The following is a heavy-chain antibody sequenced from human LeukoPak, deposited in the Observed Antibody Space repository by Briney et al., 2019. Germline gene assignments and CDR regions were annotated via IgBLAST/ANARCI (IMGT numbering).Heavy chain of an antibody. CDR2: ISSNGSST. CDR3: VRRPCSGISCSYGMDV. CDR1: GFTFATYG. J-gene: IGHJ6*02. D-gene: IGHD2-2*01. Sequence: GGSLRLSCSASGFTFATYGLHWVRQAPGKGLEHVSAISSNGSSTYFADSVKGRFTISRDNSKKTLYLQMRSLRVEDTAVYYCVRRPCSGISCSYGMDVWGQGTTVTVSS. V-gene: IGHV3-64D*06.